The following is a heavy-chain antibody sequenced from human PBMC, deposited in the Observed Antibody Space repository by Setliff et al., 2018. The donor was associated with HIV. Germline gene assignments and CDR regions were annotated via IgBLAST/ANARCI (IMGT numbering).Heavy chain of an antibody. CDR2: ISGSGGST. V-gene: IGHV3-23*01. CDR3: ARVMIGYSGYDAFDY. D-gene: IGHD5-12*01. CDR1: GFSFSDYA. J-gene: IGHJ4*02. Sequence: PGGSLRLSCVASGFSFSDYAMSWVRQAPGKGLEWVSAISGSGGSTYYADSVKGRFTISRDNSKNTLYLQMNSLRAEDTAVYYCARVMIGYSGYDAFDYWGQGTLVTVSS.